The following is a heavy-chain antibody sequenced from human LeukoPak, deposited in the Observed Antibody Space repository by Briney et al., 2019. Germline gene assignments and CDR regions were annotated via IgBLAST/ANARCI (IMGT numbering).Heavy chain of an antibody. J-gene: IGHJ4*02. V-gene: IGHV3-23*01. D-gene: IGHD1-26*01. Sequence: GSLQLPCAASGFTFSSYAMGWARQAPGKGLEGGSAISGSGGSTYYADSVKGRFTISRDNSKNTLYLQMNSLRAEDTAVYYCAKVFSGSYFFPFDYWGQGTLVTVSS. CDR3: AKVFSGSYFFPFDY. CDR2: ISGSGGST. CDR1: GFTFSSYA.